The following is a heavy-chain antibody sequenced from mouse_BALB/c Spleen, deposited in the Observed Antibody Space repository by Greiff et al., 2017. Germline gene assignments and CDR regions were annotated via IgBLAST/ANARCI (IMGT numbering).Heavy chain of an antibody. CDR1: GFTFSSFG. CDR2: ISSGSSTI. CDR3: AGTMVPPHGAMDY. Sequence: EVHLVESGGGLVQPGGSRKLSCAASGFTFSSFGMHWVRQAPEKGLEWVAYISSGSSTIYYADTVKGRFTISRDNPKNTLFLQMTSLRSEDTAMYYCAGTMVPPHGAMDYWGQGTSVTVSA. V-gene: IGHV5-17*02. J-gene: IGHJ4*01. D-gene: IGHD1-1*02.